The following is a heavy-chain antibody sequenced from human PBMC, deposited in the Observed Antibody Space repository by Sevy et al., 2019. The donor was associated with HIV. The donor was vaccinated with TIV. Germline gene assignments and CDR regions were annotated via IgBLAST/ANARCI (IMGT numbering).Heavy chain of an antibody. CDR3: ARDAELLYIREPHGDWFAP. D-gene: IGHD1-7*01. V-gene: IGHV1-2*06. CDR2: INPNSGAK. Sequence: ASVKVSCKDSGYTFTTYYIHWVRQAPGQGLEWMGRINPNSGAKNYAQIFQGRVTMTRDTSIITAYMELSRLRSDDTAVYYCARDAELLYIREPHGDWFAPWGQGTLVTVSS. CDR1: GYTFTTYY. J-gene: IGHJ5*02.